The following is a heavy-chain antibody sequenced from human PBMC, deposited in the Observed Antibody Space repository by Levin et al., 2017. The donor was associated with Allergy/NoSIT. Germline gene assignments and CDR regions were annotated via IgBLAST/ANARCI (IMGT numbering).Heavy chain of an antibody. Sequence: SETLSLTCTVSGGSISSYYWSWIRQPPGKGLEWIGYIYYSGSTNYNPSLKSRVTISVDTSKNQFSLKLSSVTAADTAVYYCARRVSDSGWYFDYWGQGTLVTVSS. V-gene: IGHV4-59*08. CDR1: GGSISSYY. CDR3: ARRVSDSGWYFDY. D-gene: IGHD5-12*01. J-gene: IGHJ4*02. CDR2: IYYSGST.